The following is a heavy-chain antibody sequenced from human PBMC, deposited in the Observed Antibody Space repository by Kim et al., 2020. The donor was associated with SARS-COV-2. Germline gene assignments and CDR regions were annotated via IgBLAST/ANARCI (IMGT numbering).Heavy chain of an antibody. D-gene: IGHD5-12*01. CDR2: ISSSSSYI. J-gene: IGHJ6*02. CDR3: ARGGGYDYYYYGMDV. V-gene: IGHV3-21*01. CDR1: GFTFSSYS. Sequence: GGSLRLSCAASGFTFSSYSMNGVRQAPGKGLEWVSSISSSSSYIYYADSVKGRFTISRDNAKNSLYLQMNSLRAEDTAVYYCARGGGYDYYYYGMDVWGQGTTVTVSS.